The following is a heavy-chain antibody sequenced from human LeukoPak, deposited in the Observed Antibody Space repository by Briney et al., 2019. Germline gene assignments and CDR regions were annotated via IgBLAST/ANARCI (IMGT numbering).Heavy chain of an antibody. J-gene: IGHJ4*02. V-gene: IGHV1-8*01. Sequence: ASVKVSCKASGYTFTSYDINWVRQATGQGLEWMGWMNPNSGNTGYAQKFQGRVTVTRDTSINTAYMELSRLRPDDTAVYYCARTVIGESGNFDYWGQGTLVTVSS. D-gene: IGHD3-22*01. CDR1: GYTFTSYD. CDR2: MNPNSGNT. CDR3: ARTVIGESGNFDY.